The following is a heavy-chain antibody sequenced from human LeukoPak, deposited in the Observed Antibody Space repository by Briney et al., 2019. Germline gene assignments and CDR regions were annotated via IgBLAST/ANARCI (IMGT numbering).Heavy chain of an antibody. D-gene: IGHD2-2*01. J-gene: IGHJ6*02. CDR3: ARDGGIVVAPWYGMDV. Sequence: SVTVSCKASGGTFSSYAISWVRQAPGQGLEWMGRIIPIFGIANYAQKFQGRVTITADKSTSTAYMELSSLRSEDTAVYYCARDGGIVVAPWYGMDVWGQGTTVTVSS. CDR1: GGTFSSYA. CDR2: IIPIFGIA. V-gene: IGHV1-69*04.